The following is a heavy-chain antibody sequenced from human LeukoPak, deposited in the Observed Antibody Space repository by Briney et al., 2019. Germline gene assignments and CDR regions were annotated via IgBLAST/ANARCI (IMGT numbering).Heavy chain of an antibody. CDR3: ALNSDAFHI. D-gene: IGHD1-1*01. CDR2: ISYDGSNK. V-gene: IGHV3-30*03. Sequence: GGSLRLSCAASGFTFSSYAMHWVRQAPGKGLEWVAVISYDGSNKYYADSVKGRFTISRDNSKNTLNLQMNSLRAEDTAVYYCALNSDAFHIWGQGTTVTVSS. CDR1: GFTFSSYA. J-gene: IGHJ3*02.